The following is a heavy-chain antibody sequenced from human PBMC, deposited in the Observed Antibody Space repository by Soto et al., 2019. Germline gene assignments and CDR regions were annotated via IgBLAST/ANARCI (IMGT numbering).Heavy chain of an antibody. Sequence: GASVKVSCKASGGTFSSYAISWVRQAPGQGLEWMGGIIPIFGTANYAQKFQGRVTITADKSTSTAYMELSSLRSEDTAVYYCARDLRNGYYDFWSGYSAYYYGMDVWGQGTTVTVSS. V-gene: IGHV1-69*06. CDR1: GGTFSSYA. CDR2: IIPIFGTA. J-gene: IGHJ6*02. D-gene: IGHD3-3*01. CDR3: ARDLRNGYYDFWSGYSAYYYGMDV.